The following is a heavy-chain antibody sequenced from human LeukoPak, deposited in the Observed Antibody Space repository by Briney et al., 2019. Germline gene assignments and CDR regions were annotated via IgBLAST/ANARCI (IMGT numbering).Heavy chain of an antibody. CDR2: ISSSSSYI. J-gene: IGHJ4*02. CDR1: GFTFSSHS. D-gene: IGHD5-12*01. Sequence: GGSLRLSCAASGFTFSSHSMNWVRQAPGKGLEWVSSISSSSSYIYYADSVKGRFTISRDNAKNSLYLQMNSLRAEDTALYYCARAEGYGAIDYWGQGTLVTVSS. V-gene: IGHV3-21*01. CDR3: ARAEGYGAIDY.